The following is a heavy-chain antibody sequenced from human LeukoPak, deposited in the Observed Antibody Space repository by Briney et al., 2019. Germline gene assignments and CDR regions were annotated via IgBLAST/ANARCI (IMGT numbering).Heavy chain of an antibody. V-gene: IGHV3-30-3*01. J-gene: IGHJ4*02. Sequence: GGSLRLSCAASGFTFSSYAMHWVRQAPGKGLEWVAVISYDGSNKYYADSVKGRFTISRDNSKNTLYLQMNSLRAEDTAVYYCARGDEGATPPVVDYWGQGTLVTVSS. CDR2: ISYDGSNK. D-gene: IGHD1-26*01. CDR3: ARGDEGATPPVVDY. CDR1: GFTFSSYA.